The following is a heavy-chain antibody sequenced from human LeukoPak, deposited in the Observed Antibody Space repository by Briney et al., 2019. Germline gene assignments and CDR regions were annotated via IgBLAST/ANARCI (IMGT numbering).Heavy chain of an antibody. CDR1: GDSLFSGNSY. J-gene: IGHJ4*02. Sequence: SQTLSLTSTVSGDSLFSGNSYWSSLRQPAGKGLEWIGHIYTSGSTNYNPSLKSRVTMSVDTYKNQSSLKLNSVTAAETAVYYCAREYEKYPWRFDYWGQGALFTVSS. V-gene: IGHV4-61*09. D-gene: IGHD2-2*02. CDR2: IYTSGST. CDR3: AREYEKYPWRFDY.